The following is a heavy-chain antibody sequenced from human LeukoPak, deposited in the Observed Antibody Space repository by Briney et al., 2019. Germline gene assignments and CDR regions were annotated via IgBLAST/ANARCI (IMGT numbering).Heavy chain of an antibody. CDR3: ARDRIPGIAVSGFDY. V-gene: IGHV1-69*13. CDR2: IIPIFGTA. Sequence: SVKVSCKASGGTFSSYAISWVRQAPGQGLEWMGGIIPIFGTANYAQKFQGRVTITADESTSTAYMELSSLRSEDTAVYYCARDRIPGIAVSGFDYWGQGTLVTVSS. CDR1: GGTFSSYA. J-gene: IGHJ4*02. D-gene: IGHD6-19*01.